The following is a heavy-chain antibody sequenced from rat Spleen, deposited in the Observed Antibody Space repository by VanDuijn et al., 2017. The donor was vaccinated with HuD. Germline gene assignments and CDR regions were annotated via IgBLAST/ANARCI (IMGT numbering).Heavy chain of an antibody. CDR1: GFTFSDFY. D-gene: IGHD1-12*01. V-gene: IGHV5-22*01. Sequence: EVQLVASGGGLVQPGRSLKLSCAASGFTFSDFYMAWVRQTPKKGLEWVASISNAAGKVYYPDSVKGRFTISRDTAQNILYLQMNSPRSEDTATYDCARHSYAPIYVMDAWGQGASVTVSS. CDR2: ISNAAGKV. CDR3: ARHSYAPIYVMDA. J-gene: IGHJ4*01.